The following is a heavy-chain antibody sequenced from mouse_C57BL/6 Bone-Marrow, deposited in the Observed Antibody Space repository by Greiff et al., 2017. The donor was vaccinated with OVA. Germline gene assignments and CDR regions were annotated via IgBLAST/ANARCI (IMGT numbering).Heavy chain of an antibody. CDR3: ATDNYVWYFDV. J-gene: IGHJ1*03. CDR1: GYTFTSYW. V-gene: IGHV1-7*01. Sequence: VQLQQSGAELAKPGASVKLSCKASGYTFTSYWMHWVKQRPGQGLEWIGYINPSSGYTKYNQKFKDKAPLTADESSSTAYMQLSSLTYEDSAVYYCATDNYVWYFDVWGTGTTVTVSS. D-gene: IGHD1-3*01. CDR2: INPSSGYT.